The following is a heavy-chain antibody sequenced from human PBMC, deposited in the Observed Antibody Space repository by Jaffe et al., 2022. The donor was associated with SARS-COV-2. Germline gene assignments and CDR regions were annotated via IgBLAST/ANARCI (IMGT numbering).Heavy chain of an antibody. J-gene: IGHJ3*02. CDR2: ISNSGGST. D-gene: IGHD2-15*01. CDR1: RFTFSNFA. CDR3: AKNFGGGGYCSGGSCYSAFDI. V-gene: IGHV3-23*04. Sequence: EVQLVESGGGLVQPGGSLRLSCAASRFTFSNFAMTWVRQAPGKGLEWVSAISNSGGSTYYADSVKGRFTISRDNSKNTLYLQMNNLRAEDTAVYYCAKNFGGGGYCSGGSCYSAFDIWGQGTMVTVSS.